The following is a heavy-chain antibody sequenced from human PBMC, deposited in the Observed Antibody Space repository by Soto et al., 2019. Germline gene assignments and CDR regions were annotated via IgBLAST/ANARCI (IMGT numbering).Heavy chain of an antibody. D-gene: IGHD5-18*01. CDR1: GGTFSGYA. J-gene: IGHJ6*02. CDR2: IIPIFGTA. CDR3: ARGGGPPSMVTLDYYYGMDV. Sequence: SVKVSCKASGGTFSGYAISWVRQAPGQGLEWMGGIIPIFGTANYAQKFQGRVTITADESTSTAYMELSSLRSEDTAVYYCARGGGPPSMVTLDYYYGMDVWGQGTTVTVSS. V-gene: IGHV1-69*13.